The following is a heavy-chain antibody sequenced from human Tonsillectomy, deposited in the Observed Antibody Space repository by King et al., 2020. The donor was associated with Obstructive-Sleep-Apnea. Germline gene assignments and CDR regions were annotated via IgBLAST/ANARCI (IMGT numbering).Heavy chain of an antibody. J-gene: IGHJ6*02. Sequence: QLVQSGAEVRKPGSSVTVSCKASGGTFTNYAITWVRQAPGQGLEWMGGIMPVENVVKLAQKFQDRVTITADRSTSTAYMELGSLTKEDTAVYYCAGTPPPVAVPDSSPREHLFCYALDVWGQGTTVTVSS. V-gene: IGHV1-69*17. D-gene: IGHD1-26*01. CDR1: GGTFTNYA. CDR3: AGTPPPVAVPDSSPREHLFCYALDV. CDR2: IMPVENVV.